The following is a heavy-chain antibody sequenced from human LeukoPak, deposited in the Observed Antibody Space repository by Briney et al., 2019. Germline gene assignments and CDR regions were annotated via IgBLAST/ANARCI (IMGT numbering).Heavy chain of an antibody. J-gene: IGHJ4*02. CDR1: GFTFSSYA. V-gene: IGHV3-30-3*01. CDR3: ARTPRDCSSTSCYYFDY. Sequence: GGSLRLSCAASGFTFSSYAMHWVRQAPGKGLEWVAVISYDGSNKYYADSVKGRFTISRDNARNTLYLQMNSLRAEDTAVYYCARTPRDCSSTSCYYFDYWGQGTLVTVSS. CDR2: ISYDGSNK. D-gene: IGHD2-2*01.